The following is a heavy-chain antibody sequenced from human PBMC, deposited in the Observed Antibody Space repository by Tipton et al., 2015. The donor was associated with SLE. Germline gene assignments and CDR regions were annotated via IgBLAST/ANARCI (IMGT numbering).Heavy chain of an antibody. CDR2: IYYSGST. CDR3: ARACLIFGVVHPYCYGMDV. CDR1: GGSISSYY. Sequence: TLSLTCTVSGGSISSYYWSWIRQPPGKGLEWIGYIYYSGSTNYNPSLKSRVTISVDTSKNQFSLKLSSVTAADTAVYYRARACLIFGVVHPYCYGMDVWGQGTTVTVSS. J-gene: IGHJ6*02. D-gene: IGHD3-3*01. V-gene: IGHV4-59*01.